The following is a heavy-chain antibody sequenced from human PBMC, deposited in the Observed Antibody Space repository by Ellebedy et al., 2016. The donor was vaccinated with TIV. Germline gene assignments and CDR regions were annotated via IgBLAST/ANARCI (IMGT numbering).Heavy chain of an antibody. D-gene: IGHD3-22*01. J-gene: IGHJ4*02. CDR3: ARNGPLVYDSGCFLVY. CDR2: ISAYNGIT. CDR1: GYTFISHD. V-gene: IGHV1-18*04. Sequence: ASVKVSCKASGYTFISHDISWVRQAPGQGLEWVGWISAYNGITSYAQKLQGRVTMTTDTSTSTAYTELRSLTSDDTAVYYCARNGPLVYDSGCFLVYWGQGTLVTVSS.